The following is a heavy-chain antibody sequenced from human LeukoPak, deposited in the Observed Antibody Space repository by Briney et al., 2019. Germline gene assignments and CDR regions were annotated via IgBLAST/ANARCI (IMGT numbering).Heavy chain of an antibody. CDR2: IRGKDYGGTT. J-gene: IGHJ1*01. D-gene: IGHD2-2*01. Sequence: PGGSLRLSCSGAGFTFGDHAVSWVRQAPGKGLEWIGIIRGKDYGGTTEYAASVKGRFTISRDNSKSIAYLEMSSLKTEDTAMYYCSRDCSSDGCLQYFEHWGQGTLVAVSS. CDR1: GFTFGDHA. V-gene: IGHV3-49*04. CDR3: SRDCSSDGCLQYFEH.